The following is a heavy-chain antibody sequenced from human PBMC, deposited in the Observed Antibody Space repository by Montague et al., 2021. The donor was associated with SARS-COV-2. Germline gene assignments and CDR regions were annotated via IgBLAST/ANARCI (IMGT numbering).Heavy chain of an antibody. Sequence: SETRSLTCTVSSGSISNDIYYWGWIRQPPGKGPEWIGGSRYGGTSYYNPSLKSRVTISIDTSKNQCSLKMTAVTAADTAVYFCARQDIQLRFDFWGRGTLVTVSS. CDR2: SRYGGTS. J-gene: IGHJ2*01. D-gene: IGHD1-1*01. V-gene: IGHV4-39*01. CDR1: SGSISNDIYY. CDR3: ARQDIQLRFDF.